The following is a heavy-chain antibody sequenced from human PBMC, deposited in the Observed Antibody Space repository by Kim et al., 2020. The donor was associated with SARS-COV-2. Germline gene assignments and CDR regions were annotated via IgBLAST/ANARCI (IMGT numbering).Heavy chain of an antibody. CDR3: AREGDCSSTSCSLDAFDI. Sequence: GGSLRLSCAVSGFTFSSYSMNWVRQAPGKGLVWVSYISSSSSNIYYADSVNGRFTISRDNAKNSLYLQMNSLRDKDTAVYYCAREGDCSSTSCSLDAFDIWGQGTMVTVSS. D-gene: IGHD2-2*01. CDR1: GFTFSSYS. J-gene: IGHJ3*02. CDR2: ISSSSSNI. V-gene: IGHV3-48*02.